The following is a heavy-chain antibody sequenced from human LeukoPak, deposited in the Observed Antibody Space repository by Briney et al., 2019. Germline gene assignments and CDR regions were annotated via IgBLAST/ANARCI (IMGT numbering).Heavy chain of an antibody. J-gene: IGHJ6*03. D-gene: IGHD5-18*01. V-gene: IGHV3-21*01. Sequence: GGSLRLSCAASGFTFSNYAMNWVRQAPGKGLEWVSSISSSSSYIYYADSVKGRFTISRDNAKNSLYLQMNSLRAEDTAVYYCSGTAMVTYYYYMDVWGKGTTVTVSS. CDR2: ISSSSSYI. CDR3: SGTAMVTYYYYMDV. CDR1: GFTFSNYA.